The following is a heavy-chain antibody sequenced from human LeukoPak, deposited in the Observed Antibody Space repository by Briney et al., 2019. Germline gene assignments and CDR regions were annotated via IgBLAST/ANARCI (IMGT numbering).Heavy chain of an antibody. CDR1: GFTFGSYE. V-gene: IGHV3-74*01. CDR2: INSDGTKT. Sequence: GGSLRLSCAASGFTFGSYEMHWVRLAPGKGLTWVSRINSDGTKTDYADSVKGRFTISRDNAKNTLYLQMNSLRAEDTAIYYCASLDPFDYWGQGTLVTVSS. J-gene: IGHJ4*02. CDR3: ASLDPFDY.